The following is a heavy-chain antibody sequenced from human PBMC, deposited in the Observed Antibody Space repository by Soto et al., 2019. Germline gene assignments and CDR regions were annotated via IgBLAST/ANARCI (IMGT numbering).Heavy chain of an antibody. CDR1: GFTFSSYT. CDR2: ITSSSSAI. CDR3: ARDPNTGTYHFNY. V-gene: IGHV3-21*01. D-gene: IGHD1-1*01. Sequence: EVQLLESGGGLVKPGWSLRLSCAASGFTFSSYTMNWVRQAPGKGLEWVSSITSSSSAIYYADSVRGRFTISRDNAKNSLYLQMNSLRAEDAAVYYCARDPNTGTYHFNYWGQGTLVTVSS. J-gene: IGHJ4*02.